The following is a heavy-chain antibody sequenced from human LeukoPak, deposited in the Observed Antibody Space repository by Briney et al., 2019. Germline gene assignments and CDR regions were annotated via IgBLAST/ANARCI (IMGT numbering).Heavy chain of an antibody. J-gene: IGHJ6*04. CDR3: AELGITMIGGV. CDR2: ISSSGSTI. CDR1: GFTFSSYE. V-gene: IGHV3-48*03. Sequence: GGSLRLSCAASGFTFSSYEMNWVRQAPGKGLEWVSYISSSGSTIYYADSVKGRFTISRDNAKNSLYLQMSSLRAEDTAVYYCAELGITMIGGVWAKGTTVTISS. D-gene: IGHD3-10*02.